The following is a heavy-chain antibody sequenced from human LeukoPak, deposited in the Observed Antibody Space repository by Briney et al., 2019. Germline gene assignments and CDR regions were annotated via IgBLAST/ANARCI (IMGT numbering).Heavy chain of an antibody. J-gene: IGHJ4*02. CDR2: ISSSSSTV. D-gene: IGHD4-23*01. V-gene: IGHV3-48*02. CDR1: GFTFSSYS. Sequence: GGSLRLSCAASGFTFSSYSMNWVRQAPGKGLEWVSYISSSSSTVYYADSVKGRFTISRDNAKNSLYLQMNSLRDGDTAVYYCARATPGFDYWGQGTLVTVSS. CDR3: ARATPGFDY.